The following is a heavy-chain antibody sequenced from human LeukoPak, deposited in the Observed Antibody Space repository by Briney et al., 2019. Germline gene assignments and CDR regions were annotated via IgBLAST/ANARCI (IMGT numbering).Heavy chain of an antibody. CDR1: GGSISSYY. D-gene: IGHD4-23*01. CDR3: AKMAVVRGLSAFDI. J-gene: IGHJ3*02. Sequence: PSETLSLTCTVSGGSISSYYWSWIRQPPGKGLEWIGYIYYTGSTNNNPSLKSRVTISVDTSKNQFSLKLRSVTAADTAVYYCAKMAVVRGLSAFDIWGQGTMVTVSS. CDR2: IYYTGST. V-gene: IGHV4-59*12.